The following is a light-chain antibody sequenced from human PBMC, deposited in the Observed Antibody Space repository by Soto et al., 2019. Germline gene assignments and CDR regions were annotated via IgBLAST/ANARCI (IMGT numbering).Light chain of an antibody. CDR1: SSDVGGNKY. CDR2: KVS. Sequence: QSALTQPASVSGSPGQSITISCTGTSSDVGGNKYVSWYQQYPGKVPKLLINKVSNRPSGVSNRFSGSKSGNTASLTISGLLAGDEADYFCTSSTSDSLYVFGTGTKLTVL. J-gene: IGLJ1*01. V-gene: IGLV2-14*01. CDR3: TSSTSDSLYV.